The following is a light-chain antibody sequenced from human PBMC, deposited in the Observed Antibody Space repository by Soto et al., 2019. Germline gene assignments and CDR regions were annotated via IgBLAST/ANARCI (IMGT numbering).Light chain of an antibody. CDR2: VAS. CDR3: QQYGSSPMT. V-gene: IGKV3-20*01. Sequence: EIVLTQSPATLSLSPGERATLSCRASQSVSSNLAWYQQKPGQAPRLLIYVASSRATGIPDRFSGSGSGTDFTLTISRLEPEDFAVYYCQQYGSSPMTFGQGTKVDIK. J-gene: IGKJ1*01. CDR1: QSVSSN.